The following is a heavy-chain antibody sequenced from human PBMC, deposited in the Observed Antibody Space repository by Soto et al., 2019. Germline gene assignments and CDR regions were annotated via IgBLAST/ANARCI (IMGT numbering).Heavy chain of an antibody. CDR2: IKSKTDGGTT. D-gene: IGHD3-22*01. CDR1: GFTFSSYG. Sequence: PGGSLRLSCAASGFTFSSYGMHWVRQAPGKGLEWVGRIKSKTDGGTTDYAAPVKGRFTISRDDSKNTLYLQMNSLKTEDTAVYYCPTDAYYFDSSVYFLYFDYGGQGPLVTVPS. CDR3: PTDAYYFDSSVYFLYFDY. V-gene: IGHV3-15*07. J-gene: IGHJ4*02.